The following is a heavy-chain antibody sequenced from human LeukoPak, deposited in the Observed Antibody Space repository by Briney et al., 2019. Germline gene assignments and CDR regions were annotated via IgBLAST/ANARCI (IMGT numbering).Heavy chain of an antibody. CDR2: FYSSGST. CDR3: ARDTSGYRRGSFDY. J-gene: IGHJ4*02. Sequence: NPSETLSLTCTVSGGSISSYYWSWIRQPPGKGLEWIGFFYSSGSTNYNPSLKSRVTISLDTSNNQFSLKLSSVTAADTAVYYCARDTSGYRRGSFDYWGQGTLVTVSS. CDR1: GGSISSYY. D-gene: IGHD3-22*01. V-gene: IGHV4-59*01.